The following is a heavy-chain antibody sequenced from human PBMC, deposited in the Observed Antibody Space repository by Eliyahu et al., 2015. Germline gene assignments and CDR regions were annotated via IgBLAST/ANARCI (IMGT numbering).Heavy chain of an antibody. CDR3: AKVRGYTSPDY. V-gene: IGHV3-23*01. Sequence: EVQLLXSGGGLVQPGGSLXXXCAAXGFTFSTXAMSXVRQAPGKGLEWVSSISGTGGTTYFADSMKGRFTISRDNSKNTLYLQMNSLRAEDTAIYYCAKVRGYTSPDYWGQGTLVTVSS. CDR1: GFTFSTXA. CDR2: ISGTGGTT. J-gene: IGHJ4*02. D-gene: IGHD5-12*01.